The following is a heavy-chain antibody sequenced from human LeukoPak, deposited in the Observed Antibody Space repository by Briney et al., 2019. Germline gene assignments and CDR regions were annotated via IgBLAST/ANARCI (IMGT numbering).Heavy chain of an antibody. Sequence: PGGSLRLSCAASGFTFSSYWMAWVRQAPGKGLEWVANINRDGSDKNYVDSVKGRFTISRDNAKSSLYLQMNSLRAEDTAVYFCGSDATYYEGATYYDRLDYWGQGALVTVSS. CDR3: GSDATYYEGATYYDRLDY. J-gene: IGHJ4*02. CDR2: INRDGSDK. CDR1: GFTFSSYW. V-gene: IGHV3-7*04. D-gene: IGHD3-16*01.